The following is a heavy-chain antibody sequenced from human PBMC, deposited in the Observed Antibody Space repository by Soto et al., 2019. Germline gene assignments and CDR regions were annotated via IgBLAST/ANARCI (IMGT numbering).Heavy chain of an antibody. D-gene: IGHD5-18*01. CDR1: GYSFTSYW. J-gene: IGHJ6*02. CDR2: IYPGDSDT. Sequence: GESLKISCKGSGYSFTSYWIGWVRQMPGKGLEWMGIIYPGDSDTRYSPSFQGQVTISADKSISTAYPQWSSLKASDTAMYYCARQGVYTAMVDYYYCCMDVWGQGTTVTGSS. V-gene: IGHV5-51*01. CDR3: ARQGVYTAMVDYYYCCMDV.